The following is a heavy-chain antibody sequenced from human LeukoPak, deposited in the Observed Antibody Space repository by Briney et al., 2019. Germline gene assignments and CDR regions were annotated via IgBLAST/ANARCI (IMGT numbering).Heavy chain of an antibody. CDR1: GGSFSGYY. CDR3: AKSNGYGLIDY. CDR2: INHSGST. V-gene: IGHV4-34*01. J-gene: IGHJ4*02. D-gene: IGHD5-12*01. Sequence: PSETLSLTCAVYGGSFSGYYWSWIRHPPGKGLEWIGEINHSGSTTYNPSLKSRVTMYIDTSKNQFSLKLSSVTAADTAMYYCAKSNGYGLIDYWGQGTLVTVSS.